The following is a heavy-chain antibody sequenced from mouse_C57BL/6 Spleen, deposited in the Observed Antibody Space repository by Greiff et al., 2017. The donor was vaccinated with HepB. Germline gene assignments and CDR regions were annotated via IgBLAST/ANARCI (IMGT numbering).Heavy chain of an antibody. J-gene: IGHJ2*01. CDR2: ISDGGSYT. CDR3: ARAFRYFDY. CDR1: GFTFSSYA. Sequence: EVQLQESGGGLVKPGGSLKLSCAASGFTFSSYAMSWVRQTPEKRLEWVATISDGGSYTYYPDNVKGRFTISRDNAKNNLYLQMSHLKSEDTAMYYCARAFRYFDYWGQGTTLTVSS. V-gene: IGHV5-4*01.